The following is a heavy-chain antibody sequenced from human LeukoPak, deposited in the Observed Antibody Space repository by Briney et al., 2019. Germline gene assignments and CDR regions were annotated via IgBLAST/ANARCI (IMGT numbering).Heavy chain of an antibody. CDR3: AREGYSSGNFDY. Sequence: GGSLRLSCAASGFTFSDYYMSWIRQAPGKGLEWVLYISCSGSTIYYADSVKGRFTISRDNANNSLYLQMYRLRAEDTAVSCCAREGYSSGNFDYWRQGTLVTASS. V-gene: IGHV3-11*04. CDR2: ISCSGSTI. CDR1: GFTFSDYY. D-gene: IGHD5-18*01. J-gene: IGHJ4*02.